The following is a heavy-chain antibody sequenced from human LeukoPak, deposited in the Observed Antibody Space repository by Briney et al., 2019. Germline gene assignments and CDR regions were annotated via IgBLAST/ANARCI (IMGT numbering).Heavy chain of an antibody. CDR3: ARDHCTSSGCYEYYCYGMDV. Sequence: ASVKVSCKASGYTFTDYYLQWVRQAPGQGHEWMGWINPNSGGTNSAQKFQGRVTMTRDTSVSTAYMELSRLRSDDTAVYYCARDHCTSSGCYEYYCYGMDVWGQGTTVTVSS. J-gene: IGHJ6*02. V-gene: IGHV1-2*02. CDR1: GYTFTDYY. D-gene: IGHD2-2*01. CDR2: INPNSGGT.